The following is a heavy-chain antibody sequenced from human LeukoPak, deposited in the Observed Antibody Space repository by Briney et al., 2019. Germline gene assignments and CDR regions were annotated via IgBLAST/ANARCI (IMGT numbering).Heavy chain of an antibody. D-gene: IGHD6-6*01. CDR3: AKDGGIAARLVDD. Sequence: GGSLRLSCAASGITFSNYALNWVRQAPGKGLEWVSSISGSGGSTYYADSVKGRFTVSRDNSKNTLYLQMNSLRAEDTAIYYCAKDGGIAARLVDDWGQGTLVTVSS. CDR1: GITFSNYA. V-gene: IGHV3-23*01. J-gene: IGHJ4*02. CDR2: ISGSGGST.